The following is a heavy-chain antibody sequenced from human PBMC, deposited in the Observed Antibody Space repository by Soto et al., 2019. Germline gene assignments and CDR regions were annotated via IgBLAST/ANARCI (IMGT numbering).Heavy chain of an antibody. CDR1: GGTFSSYA. J-gene: IGHJ4*02. CDR3: ARGPRPDCSSTSCHFDGHIDY. D-gene: IGHD2-2*01. Sequence: ASVKVSCKASGGTFSSYAISWVRQAPGQGLEWMGGIIPIFGTANYAQKFQGRVTITADESTSTAYMELSSLRSEDTAVYYCARGPRPDCSSTSCHFDGHIDYWGQGTLVTVSS. V-gene: IGHV1-69*13. CDR2: IIPIFGTA.